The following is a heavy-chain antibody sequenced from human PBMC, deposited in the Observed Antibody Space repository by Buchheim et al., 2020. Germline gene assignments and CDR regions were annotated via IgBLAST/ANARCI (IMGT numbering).Heavy chain of an antibody. CDR1: GFTFSSYW. D-gene: IGHD3-22*01. CDR3: ARDIAFYSSGYYYYYYGMDV. CDR2: INSDGSST. Sequence: EVPLVESGGGLVQPGGSLRLSCAASGFTFSSYWMHWVRQAPGKGLVWVSRINSDGSSTSYADSVKGRFTISRDNAKNTLYLQMNSLRAEDTAVYYCARDIAFYSSGYYYYYYGMDVWGQGTT. J-gene: IGHJ6*02. V-gene: IGHV3-74*01.